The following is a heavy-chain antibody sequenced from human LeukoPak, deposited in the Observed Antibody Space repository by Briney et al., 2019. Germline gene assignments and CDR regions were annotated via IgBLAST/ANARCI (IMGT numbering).Heavy chain of an antibody. Sequence: PSGTLSLTCAVSGGSLSSVNLWSWVRQPPGKGLEWVGEMYLSGTDTYNPSLRGRVTISVDRSKNQLSLRLRSVTAADTAVYYCAGLVGRYSTGMYYYFDYWGPGTLVTVSS. CDR2: MYLSGTD. J-gene: IGHJ4*02. CDR1: GGSLSSVNL. V-gene: IGHV4-4*02. D-gene: IGHD1-26*01. CDR3: AGLVGRYSTGMYYYFDY.